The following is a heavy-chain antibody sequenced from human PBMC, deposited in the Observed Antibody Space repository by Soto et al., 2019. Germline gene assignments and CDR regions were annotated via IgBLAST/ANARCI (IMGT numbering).Heavy chain of an antibody. CDR3: ASQGDRYDFWSGYLKSFDY. CDR2: IYYSGST. D-gene: IGHD3-3*01. J-gene: IGHJ4*02. Sequence: PSETLSLTCTVSGGSISSISYYWGWIRQPPGKGLEWIGSIYYSGSTYYNPSLKSRVTISVDTSKNQFSLKLSSVTAADTAVYYCASQGDRYDFWSGYLKSFDYWGQGTLVTVSS. CDR1: GGSISSISYY. V-gene: IGHV4-39*01.